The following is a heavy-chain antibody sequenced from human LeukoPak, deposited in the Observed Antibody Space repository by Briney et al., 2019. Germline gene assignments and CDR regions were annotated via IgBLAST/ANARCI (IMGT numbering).Heavy chain of an antibody. J-gene: IGHJ6*02. V-gene: IGHV4-31*11. CDR1: GGSISSGGYY. CDR2: IYYSGST. Sequence: SSETLSLTCAVSGGSISSGGYYWSWIRQHPGTGLEWIGYIYYSGSTYYNPSLKSRVPISVDTSKNQFSLKQSSVTAADTAVYYCARDYRVRGVTHRSYYYYGMDVWGQGTTVTVSS. D-gene: IGHD3-10*01. CDR3: ARDYRVRGVTHRSYYYYGMDV.